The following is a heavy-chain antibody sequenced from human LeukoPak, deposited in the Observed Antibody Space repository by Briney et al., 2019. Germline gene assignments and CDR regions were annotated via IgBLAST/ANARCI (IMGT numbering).Heavy chain of an antibody. V-gene: IGHV1-18*01. CDR1: GGTFSSYA. Sequence: AASVKVSCKASGGTFSSYAISWVRQAPGQGLEWMGWINPNSGGTNYAQKLQGRVTMTTDTSTSTAYMELRSLRSDDTAVYYCARGGGYCSGGSCYPGGYWGQGTLVTVSS. CDR2: INPNSGGT. D-gene: IGHD2-15*01. J-gene: IGHJ4*02. CDR3: ARGGGYCSGGSCYPGGY.